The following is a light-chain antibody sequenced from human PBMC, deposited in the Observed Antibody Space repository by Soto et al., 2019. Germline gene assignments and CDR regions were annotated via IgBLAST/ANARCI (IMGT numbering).Light chain of an antibody. V-gene: IGKV3-20*01. J-gene: IGKJ1*01. CDR2: GAS. Sequence: EIVMTQSPATLSVSPGARAPLSCRASQSVSSYLAWYQQKPGQAPRLLIYGASSRATGIPDRFSGSGSGTDFTLTISRLEPEDFAVYYCQQYGSSPRTFGQGTKVDNK. CDR3: QQYGSSPRT. CDR1: QSVSSY.